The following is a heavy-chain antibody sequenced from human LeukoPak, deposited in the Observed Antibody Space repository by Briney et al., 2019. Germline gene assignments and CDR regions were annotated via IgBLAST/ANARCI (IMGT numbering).Heavy chain of an antibody. V-gene: IGHV1-18*01. CDR1: GYTFTSYG. CDR3: ARAGFVTYDSSGYWSYFQH. J-gene: IGHJ1*01. Sequence: ASVKVSCKASGYTFTSYGISWVRQAPGQGPEWMGWISAYNGNTNYAQKLQGRVTMTTDTSTSTAYMELRSLRSDDTAVYYCARAGFVTYDSSGYWSYFQHWGQGTLVTVSS. CDR2: ISAYNGNT. D-gene: IGHD3-22*01.